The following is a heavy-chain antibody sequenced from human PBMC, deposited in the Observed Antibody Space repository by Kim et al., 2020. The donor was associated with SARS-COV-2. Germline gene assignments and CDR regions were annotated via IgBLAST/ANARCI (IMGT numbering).Heavy chain of an antibody. Sequence: GGSLRLSCAASGFTFSSYGMHWVRQAPGKGLEWVAVISYDGSNKYYADSVKGRFTISRDNSKNTLYLQMNSLRAEDTAVYYCAKMYSSSWYGHFLLDYWGQGTLVTVSS. D-gene: IGHD6-13*01. CDR3: AKMYSSSWYGHFLLDY. CDR1: GFTFSSYG. J-gene: IGHJ4*02. V-gene: IGHV3-30*18. CDR2: ISYDGSNK.